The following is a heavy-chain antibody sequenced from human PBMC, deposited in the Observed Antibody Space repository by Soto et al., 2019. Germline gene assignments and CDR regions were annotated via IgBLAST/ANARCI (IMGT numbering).Heavy chain of an antibody. J-gene: IGHJ6*02. CDR2: IYPGDSDT. Sequence: PGESLKISCKGSGYAFTNFWIGWVRQMPGKGLKWMVIIYPGDSDTRYSPSFQGQVTISADKSISTAYLQWSSLKASDTAMYYCAREKGYCSSTSCYQYGMDVWGQGTTVTVSS. V-gene: IGHV5-51*01. D-gene: IGHD2-2*01. CDR1: GYAFTNFW. CDR3: AREKGYCSSTSCYQYGMDV.